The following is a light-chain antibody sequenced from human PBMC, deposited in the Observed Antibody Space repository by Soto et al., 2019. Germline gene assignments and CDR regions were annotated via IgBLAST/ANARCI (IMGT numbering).Light chain of an antibody. Sequence: DIQMTQSPSSLSASVGDRVTITCRASQGISNYLSWYQQKPRKVPELLIYAASTLQSGVPSRCSGSGSGTDFTLTISSLQPEDVATYYCQKYNHAPTFGGGTKVEIK. J-gene: IGKJ4*01. CDR2: AAS. CDR3: QKYNHAPT. CDR1: QGISNY. V-gene: IGKV1-27*01.